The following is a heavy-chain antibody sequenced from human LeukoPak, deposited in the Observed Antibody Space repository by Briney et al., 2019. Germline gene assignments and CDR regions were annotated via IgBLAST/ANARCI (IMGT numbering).Heavy chain of an antibody. CDR2: SRNKATSYAT. J-gene: IGHJ3*02. CDR3: ARDLDYGGNSDAFDI. D-gene: IGHD4-23*01. CDR1: GFTFSDHY. V-gene: IGHV3-72*01. Sequence: GGSLRLSCAASGFTFSDHYMDWVRQAPGKGLEWVGRSRNKATSYATEYAASVKGRFIISRDDSKNSLYLQMNSLKTEDTAVYYCARDLDYGGNSDAFDIWGQGTMVTVSS.